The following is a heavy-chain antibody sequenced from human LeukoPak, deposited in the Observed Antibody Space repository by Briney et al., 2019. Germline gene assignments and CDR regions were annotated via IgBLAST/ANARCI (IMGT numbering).Heavy chain of an antibody. CDR1: GFTFNQYV. J-gene: IGHJ4*02. CDR2: ISNDGITR. Sequence: AGGSLRLSCAASGFTFNQYVIHWARQAPGKGLEWVAVISNDGITRFYATSVEGRCTISRDDSKNTVYLQLSSLRVEDTAVYYCVREGYYDSGGPFSGYFDYWGRGDLVTVSS. V-gene: IGHV3-30*04. CDR3: VREGYYDSGGPFSGYFDY. D-gene: IGHD3-22*01.